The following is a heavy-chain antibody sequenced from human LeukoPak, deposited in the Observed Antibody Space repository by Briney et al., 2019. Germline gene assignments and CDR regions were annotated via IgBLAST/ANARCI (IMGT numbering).Heavy chain of an antibody. J-gene: IGHJ3*02. CDR2: IYSGGST. V-gene: IGHV3-66*01. Sequence: GGSLRLSCAASGFTVSNKYMSWVRQAPGRGLEWVSVIYSGGSTYYADYVKGRFSISRDKSKNTLCLQMNSLRAEDTALYYCAREMYCSGGSCYGDAFDIWGQGTMVTVSS. CDR3: AREMYCSGGSCYGDAFDI. D-gene: IGHD2-15*01. CDR1: GFTVSNKY.